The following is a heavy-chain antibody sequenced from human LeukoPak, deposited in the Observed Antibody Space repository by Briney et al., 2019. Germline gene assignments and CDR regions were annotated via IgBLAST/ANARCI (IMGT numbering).Heavy chain of an antibody. J-gene: IGHJ4*02. CDR1: GFTFSSYE. CDR2: ISSSGSTI. V-gene: IGHV3-48*03. Sequence: GGTLRLSCAASGFTFSSYEMNWVRQAPGKGLEWVSYISSSGSTIYYADSVKGRFTISRDNAKNSLYLQMNSLRAEDTAVYYCARRVNKVGQQQLAYDYWGQGTLVTVSS. CDR3: ARRVNKVGQQQLAYDY. D-gene: IGHD6-13*01.